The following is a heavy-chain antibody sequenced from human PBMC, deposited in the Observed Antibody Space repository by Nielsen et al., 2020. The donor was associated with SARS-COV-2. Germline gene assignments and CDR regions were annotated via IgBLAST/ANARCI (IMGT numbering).Heavy chain of an antibody. CDR2: ISGSGGST. J-gene: IGHJ3*02. Sequence: GGSLRLSCAASGFTFSSYAMSWVRQAPGKGLEWVSAISGSGGSTYYADSVKGRFTISRDNAKNSLYLQMNSLRAEDTAVYYCARANSSGWYEGDAFDIWGQGTMVTVSS. V-gene: IGHV3-23*01. D-gene: IGHD6-19*01. CDR3: ARANSSGWYEGDAFDI. CDR1: GFTFSSYA.